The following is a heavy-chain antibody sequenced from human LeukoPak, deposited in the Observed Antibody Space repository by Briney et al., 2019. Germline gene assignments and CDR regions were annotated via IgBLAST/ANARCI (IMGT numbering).Heavy chain of an antibody. CDR2: ISACNGNT. CDR1: GGTFSSYG. J-gene: IGHJ3*02. V-gene: IGHV1-18*01. Sequence: GASVKVSCKASGGTFSSYGISWVRQAPGQGLEWMGWISACNGNTNYAQKLQGRVTMTTDTSTSTAYMELRSLRSDDTAVYYCARDHYDSSGYRAFDIWGQGTMVTVSS. CDR3: ARDHYDSSGYRAFDI. D-gene: IGHD3-22*01.